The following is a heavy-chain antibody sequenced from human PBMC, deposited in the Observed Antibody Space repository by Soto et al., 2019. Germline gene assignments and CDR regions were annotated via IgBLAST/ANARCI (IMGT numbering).Heavy chain of an antibody. J-gene: IGHJ4*02. CDR1: GFTFSSYW. Sequence: GGSLRLSCASSGFTFSSYWMNWVRQAPGKGLEWVVKIKLDGSEKYYLDSVKGRFTISRDNAKNSLYLQMNSLRADDTAIYFCARAQWSCGPFFDYWGQGTLVTVSS. D-gene: IGHD1-26*01. CDR2: IKLDGSEK. CDR3: ARAQWSCGPFFDY. V-gene: IGHV3-7*05.